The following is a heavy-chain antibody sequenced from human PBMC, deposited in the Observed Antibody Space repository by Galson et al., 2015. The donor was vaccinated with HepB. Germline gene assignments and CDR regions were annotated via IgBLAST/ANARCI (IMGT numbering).Heavy chain of an antibody. D-gene: IGHD2-15*01. CDR3: ARDCSGGSCYYTYYYYGMDV. CDR1: GYTFTSYG. Sequence: SVKVSCKASGYTFTSYGISWVRQAPGQGLEWMGWISAYNGNTNYAQKLQGRVTMTTDTSTSTAYMELRSLRSDDTAVYYCARDCSGGSCYYTYYYYGMDVWGQGTTVTVSS. V-gene: IGHV1-18*04. CDR2: ISAYNGNT. J-gene: IGHJ6*02.